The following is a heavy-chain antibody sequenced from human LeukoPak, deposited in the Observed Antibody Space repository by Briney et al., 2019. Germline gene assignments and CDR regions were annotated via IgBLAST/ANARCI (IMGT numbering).Heavy chain of an antibody. CDR2: ISYSGST. CDR3: ARQGYDILTGYIDAFDI. D-gene: IGHD3-9*01. Sequence: SETLSLTCTVSGGSISSYYWSWIRQPPGKGLEWIGYISYSGSTNYNPSLKSRVTISIDTSKNQFSLRLRSVTAADTAIYYCARQGYDILTGYIDAFDIWGQGTMVTVSS. J-gene: IGHJ3*02. V-gene: IGHV4-59*08. CDR1: GGSISSYY.